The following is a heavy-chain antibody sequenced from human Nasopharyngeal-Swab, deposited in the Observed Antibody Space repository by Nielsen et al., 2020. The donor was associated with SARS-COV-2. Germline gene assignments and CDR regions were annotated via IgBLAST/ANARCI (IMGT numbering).Heavy chain of an antibody. Sequence: SETLSLTCTVSGVSISSGGFYWGWIRQHPGKGLEWIGHVYFTGGTDYNPSLKSRVTISEGPSDNQYTLKLRSVTAADTAIYYCARDHGKLGYFDHWGQGTLVTVSS. D-gene: IGHD3-16*01. J-gene: IGHJ4*02. V-gene: IGHV4-31*03. CDR1: GVSISSGGFY. CDR2: VYFTGGT. CDR3: ARDHGKLGYFDH.